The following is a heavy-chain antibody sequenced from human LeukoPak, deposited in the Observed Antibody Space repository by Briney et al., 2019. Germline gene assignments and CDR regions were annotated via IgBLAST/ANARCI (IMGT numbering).Heavy chain of an antibody. D-gene: IGHD1-26*01. CDR3: ARIVGADATTSTSNN. CDR1: GYTFTGYY. J-gene: IGHJ4*02. V-gene: IGHV1-2*06. Sequence: ASVKVSCKASGYTFTGYYMHWVRQATGQGLEWMGRINPNSGGTNYAQKFQGRVTMTRDTSISTAYMELSRLRSDDTAVYYCARIVGADATTSTSNNWGQGTLVTVSS. CDR2: INPNSGGT.